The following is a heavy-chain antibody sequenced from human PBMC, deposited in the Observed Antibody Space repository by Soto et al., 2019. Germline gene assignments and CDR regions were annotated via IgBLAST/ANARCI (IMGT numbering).Heavy chain of an antibody. CDR1: GGSISSGGYY. J-gene: IGHJ5*02. CDR2: IYYSGST. D-gene: IGHD3-10*01. CDR3: ARDSGSGSYFYRFDP. Sequence: PSETLSLTCTVSGGSISSGGYYWSWIRQHPGKGLEWIGYIYYSGSTYYNPSLKSRVTISVDTSKNQFSLKLSSVTAADTAVYYCARDSGSGSYFYRFDPWGQGTLVTVS. V-gene: IGHV4-31*03.